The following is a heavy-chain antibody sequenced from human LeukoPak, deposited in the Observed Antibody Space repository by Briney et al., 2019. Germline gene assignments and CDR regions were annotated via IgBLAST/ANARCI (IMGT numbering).Heavy chain of an antibody. CDR2: INPKKGDT. J-gene: IGHJ5*02. D-gene: IGHD3-16*01. CDR1: GYTFTDYF. CDR3: ARGYEYGWFDP. Sequence: ASVKVSCKASGYTFTDYFLHWGRHAPGQGLEWMGWINPKKGDTNYAQKFQGRVTVPWDTSTATAYMKLNRLTSDDTAVYYCARGYEYGWFDPWGQGTLVTVSS. V-gene: IGHV1-2*02.